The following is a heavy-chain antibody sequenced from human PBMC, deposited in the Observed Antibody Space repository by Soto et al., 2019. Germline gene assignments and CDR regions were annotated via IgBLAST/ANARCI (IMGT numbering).Heavy chain of an antibody. CDR1: GFTFSSYG. CDR3: AREAGCGGDCYFLHL. J-gene: IGHJ4*02. D-gene: IGHD2-21*02. CDR2: IWYDGSNK. Sequence: QVQLVESGGGVVQPGRSLRLSCAASGFTFSSYGMHWVRQAPGKGLEWVAVIWYDGSNKYYADSVKGRFTISRDNSKNTLYLQMNSLRAEDTAVYYCAREAGCGGDCYFLHLWGQGTLVTVSS. V-gene: IGHV3-33*01.